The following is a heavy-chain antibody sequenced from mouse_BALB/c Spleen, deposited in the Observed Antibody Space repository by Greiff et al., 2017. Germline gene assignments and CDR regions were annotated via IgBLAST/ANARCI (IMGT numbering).Heavy chain of an antibody. CDR1: GFTFTSYW. J-gene: IGHJ4*01. CDR3: TIWLAGAMAMDY. CDR2: ICPGSGST. Sequence: LLQPGSGLVRPGASVKLSCTASGFTFTSYWMHWVKQSPGQGLEWIGIICPGSGSTNYDEKFKSKATLTVDTSSSTAYMQLSIQTSEDSEVYYSTIWLAGAMAMDYWGQGTSVTVSS. V-gene: IGHV1S22*01. D-gene: IGHD2-2*01.